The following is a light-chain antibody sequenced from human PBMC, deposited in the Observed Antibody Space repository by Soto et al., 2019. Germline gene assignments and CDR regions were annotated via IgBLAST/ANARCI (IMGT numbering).Light chain of an antibody. Sequence: VQGTRSPSTLSASLRVLVTITCRASQIINESCAWYHQKPGKAPKFLIYDVSTWDTGVPSRFSGSGSGTDFNLAISSLQPEDFGIYYCQQYESYPLTFGGGTRVEIK. V-gene: IGKV1-5*01. J-gene: IGKJ4*01. CDR2: DVS. CDR1: QIINES. CDR3: QQYESYPLT.